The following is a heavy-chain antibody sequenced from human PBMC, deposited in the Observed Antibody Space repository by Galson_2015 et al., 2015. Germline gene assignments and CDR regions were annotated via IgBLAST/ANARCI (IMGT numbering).Heavy chain of an antibody. D-gene: IGHD3-22*01. J-gene: IGHJ3*02. CDR1: GFTFSSYA. CDR3: AKVGAGHYDSSGYYYAGDAFDI. Sequence: SLRLSCAASGFTFSSYAMSWVRQAPGKGLEWVSAISGSGGSTYYADSVKGRFTISRDNSKNTLYLQMNSLRAEDTAVYYCAKVGAGHYDSSGYYYAGDAFDIWGQGTMVTVSS. CDR2: ISGSGGST. V-gene: IGHV3-23*01.